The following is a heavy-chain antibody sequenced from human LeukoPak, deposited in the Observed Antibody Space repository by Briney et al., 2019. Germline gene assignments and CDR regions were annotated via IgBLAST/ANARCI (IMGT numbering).Heavy chain of an antibody. CDR1: GGSFSDYY. J-gene: IGHJ4*02. CDR2: INHSGST. V-gene: IGHV4-34*01. CDR3: ARVWFGEFLYPVDY. D-gene: IGHD3-10*01. Sequence: SETLSLTCAFYGGSFSDYYWSWIRQPPGKGLEWIGEINHSGSTNYSPSLKSRLTISLDTSKNQFSLRLSSVTAADTAVYYCARVWFGEFLYPVDYWGQGTLATVSS.